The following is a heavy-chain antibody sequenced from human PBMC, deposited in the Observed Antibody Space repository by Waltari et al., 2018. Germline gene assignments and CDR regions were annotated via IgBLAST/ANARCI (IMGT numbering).Heavy chain of an antibody. J-gene: IGHJ4*02. Sequence: QLQLQESGPGLVKPSGTLSLTCTVSGDPVLTSYGWSWVRQSPEKGLEWIGQIHGSGRANYNPSLESRVTISIDRSNNQFSLKVTSTTAADTAVYYCARDRGRGLYLDSWGQGTLVTVSP. CDR2: IHGSGRA. V-gene: IGHV4-4*02. D-gene: IGHD2-15*01. CDR3: ARDRGRGLYLDS. CDR1: GDPVLTSYG.